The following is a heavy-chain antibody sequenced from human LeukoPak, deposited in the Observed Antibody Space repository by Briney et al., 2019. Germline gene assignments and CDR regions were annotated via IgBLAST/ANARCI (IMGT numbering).Heavy chain of an antibody. CDR2: ISGSGCST. J-gene: IGHJ4*02. D-gene: IGHD1-26*01. V-gene: IGHV3-23*01. CDR1: VFTFKRYA. CDR3: AKSRTVGATGGARLDF. Sequence: PGGSLRLSCAASVFTFKRYAMSGVRQAPGRGLEWGSVISGSGCSTYYADSVKGRLTISRHNSENTLYPQMNSLSAGHTAVYFWAKSRTVGATGGARLDFWGQGTLVTVSS.